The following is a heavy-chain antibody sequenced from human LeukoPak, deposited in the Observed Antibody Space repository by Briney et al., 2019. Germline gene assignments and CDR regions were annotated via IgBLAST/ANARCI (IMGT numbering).Heavy chain of an antibody. Sequence: ASVKVSCKASGYTFTGYYMHWVRQAPGQGLEWMGWINPNSGGTHYAQKFQGRVTLTRDTSISVVYMELSGLRSDDTAVYYCVSYCSGGSCYGIFSWGQGTMVTVSS. CDR3: VSYCSGGSCYGIFS. J-gene: IGHJ3*01. V-gene: IGHV1-2*02. CDR2: INPNSGGT. CDR1: GYTFTGYY. D-gene: IGHD2-15*01.